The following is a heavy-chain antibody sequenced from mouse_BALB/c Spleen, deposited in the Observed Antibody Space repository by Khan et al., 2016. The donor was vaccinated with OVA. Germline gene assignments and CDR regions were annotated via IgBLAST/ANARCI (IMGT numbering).Heavy chain of an antibody. V-gene: IGHV14-3*02. CDR3: ALRGDIYDTYYGYAMDY. Sequence: VRLQQSGAELVKPGASVKLSCTASGFNIKDTYMHWVKQRPEQGLEWIGRIDPANGNTQYDPKFQGKATITADTSSNTAYLQLSSLTSEDPAVYYCALRGDIYDTYYGYAMDYWGQGTSVTVSS. CDR1: GFNIKDTY. J-gene: IGHJ4*01. CDR2: IDPANGNT. D-gene: IGHD2-3*01.